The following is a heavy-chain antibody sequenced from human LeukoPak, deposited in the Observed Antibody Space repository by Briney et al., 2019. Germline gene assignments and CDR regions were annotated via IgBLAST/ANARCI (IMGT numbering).Heavy chain of an antibody. J-gene: IGHJ6*03. Sequence: ASVKVSCKASGYTFTSYDINWVRQATGQGLEWMGWMNPNSGSTGYAQKFQGRVTMTRNTSISTAYMELSSLRSEDTAVYYCARAGSYSSSWYFYYYYYMDVWGKGTTVTVSS. D-gene: IGHD6-13*01. V-gene: IGHV1-8*01. CDR1: GYTFTSYD. CDR2: MNPNSGST. CDR3: ARAGSYSSSWYFYYYYYMDV.